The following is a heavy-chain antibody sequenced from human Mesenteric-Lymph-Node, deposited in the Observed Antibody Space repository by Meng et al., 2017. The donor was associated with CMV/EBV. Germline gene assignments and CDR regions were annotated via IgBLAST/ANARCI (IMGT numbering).Heavy chain of an antibody. J-gene: IGHJ4*02. CDR2: IYYSGNT. D-gene: IGHD1-1*01. CDR1: GGSVSSGSYY. CDR3: ARVDGTSALDY. Sequence: GSLRLSCNVSGGSVSSGSYYWSWIRQPPGKGLEWIGYIYYSGNTKYNPSLKSRVTISVHTSKNQFSLKLSSVTAADTAVYYCARVDGTSALDYWGQGTLVTVSS. V-gene: IGHV4-61*01.